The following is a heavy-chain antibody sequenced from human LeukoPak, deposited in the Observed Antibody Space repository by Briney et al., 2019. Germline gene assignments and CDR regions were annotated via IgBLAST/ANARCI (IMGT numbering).Heavy chain of an antibody. V-gene: IGHV1-69*13. J-gene: IGHJ4*02. D-gene: IGHD3-16*02. CDR1: GGTFSSYA. CDR3: ARDHPTMITFGGVIIAAY. Sequence: ASVKVSCKASGGTFSSYAISWVRQAPGQGLEWMGGIIPIFGTANYAQKFQGRVTITADESTSTAYMELRSLRSDDTAVYYCARDHPTMITFGGVIIAAYWGQGTLVSVSS. CDR2: IIPIFGTA.